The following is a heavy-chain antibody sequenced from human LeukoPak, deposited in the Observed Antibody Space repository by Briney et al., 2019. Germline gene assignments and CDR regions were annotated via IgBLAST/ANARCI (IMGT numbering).Heavy chain of an antibody. Sequence: PSETLSLTCTVSGGSISSGDYYWSWIRQPPGKGLEWIGYIYYSGSTYYNPSLKSRVTISVDTSNNKFSLKLSSVTAADTAVYYCARVRTYYDFWSGYSYNWFDPWGQGTLVTVSS. V-gene: IGHV4-30-4*01. J-gene: IGHJ5*02. D-gene: IGHD3-3*01. CDR3: ARVRTYYDFWSGYSYNWFDP. CDR1: GGSISSGDYY. CDR2: IYYSGST.